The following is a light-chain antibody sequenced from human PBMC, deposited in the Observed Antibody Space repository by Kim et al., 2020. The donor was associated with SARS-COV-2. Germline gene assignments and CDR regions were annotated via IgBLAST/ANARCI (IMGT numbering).Light chain of an antibody. CDR2: GKN. CDR3: NSRDSNDNVV. CDR1: SLRSYY. Sequence: SSELPQDPAVSVALGQTVRITCQGDSLRSYYATWYQQKPGQAPILVIYGKNNRPSGIPDRFSGSSSGNTASLTIPGTQAGDEADYYCNSRDSNDNVVFGG. J-gene: IGLJ2*01. V-gene: IGLV3-19*01.